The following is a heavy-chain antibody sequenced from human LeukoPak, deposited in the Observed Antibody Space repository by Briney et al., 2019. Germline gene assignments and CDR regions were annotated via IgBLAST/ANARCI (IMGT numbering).Heavy chain of an antibody. CDR2: ICPGGGI. V-gene: IGHV3-48*01. CDR3: ARRFDS. CDR1: GFSFTAYS. J-gene: IGHJ4*02. Sequence: GGSLRLSCVASGFSFTAYSMNWVRQAPGRGLEWISYICPGGGIYYADSVTGRFTVSRDIAKNSLYLQMNGLRIEDTAVYYCARRFDSWGQGTLVTVSS.